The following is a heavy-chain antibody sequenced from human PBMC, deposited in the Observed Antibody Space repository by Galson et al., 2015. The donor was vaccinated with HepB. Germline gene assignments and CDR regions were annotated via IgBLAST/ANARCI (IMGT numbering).Heavy chain of an antibody. CDR2: ISSSSSTI. CDR1: GFTFSGYS. V-gene: IGHV3-48*02. J-gene: IGHJ4*02. CDR3: ARSSVPYYPSYYSDY. Sequence: SLRLSCAASGFTFSGYSMNWVRQAPGKGLEWVSYISSSSSTIYYTDSLKGRFTISRDNAKNSLFLQMNSLRDEDTAVYYCARSSVPYYPSYYSDYWGLGTLVTVSS. D-gene: IGHD3-22*01.